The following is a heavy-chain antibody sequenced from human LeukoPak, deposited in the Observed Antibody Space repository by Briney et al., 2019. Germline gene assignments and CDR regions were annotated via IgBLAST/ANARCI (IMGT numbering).Heavy chain of an antibody. V-gene: IGHV4-4*07. D-gene: IGHD3-22*01. J-gene: IGHJ4*02. Sequence: SETLSLTCTVSGGSISGYYWSWVRQPAGKGLERIARFSGSGSTNYNPSLKSRVTLSVDTSKNQFSLKLSSVTAADTAVYYCARDRTYYDSTGYYFDFWGQGTLVTVSS. CDR1: GGSISGYY. CDR3: ARDRTYYDSTGYYFDF. CDR2: FSGSGST.